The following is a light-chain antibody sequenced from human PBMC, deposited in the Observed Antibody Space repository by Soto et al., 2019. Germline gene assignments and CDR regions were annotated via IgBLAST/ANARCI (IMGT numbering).Light chain of an antibody. Sequence: DITMTQSPSSLSASVGDRVTITCRASQNIDTYLNWYLQKPGQAPKLLIYSAYSLQSGVSPRFSGDGSGTDFTLTISSLQPEDFATYYCQQSYNFPRTFGQGTTV. CDR1: QNIDTY. CDR3: QQSYNFPRT. J-gene: IGKJ1*01. V-gene: IGKV1-39*01. CDR2: SAY.